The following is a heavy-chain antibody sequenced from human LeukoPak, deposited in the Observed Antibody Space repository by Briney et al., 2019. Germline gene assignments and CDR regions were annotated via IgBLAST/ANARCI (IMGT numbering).Heavy chain of an antibody. Sequence: ASVKVSCKASGYTFTSYYMHWVRQAPGKGLEYVSGISGDGASTYYADSVKGRFTISRDNSKNTLYVQMTSLRAEDTAVYYCVYQVQGVVKWGQGTLVTVSS. V-gene: IGHV3-64*05. CDR2: ISGDGAST. CDR3: VYQVQGVVK. CDR1: GYTFTSYY. J-gene: IGHJ4*02. D-gene: IGHD3-3*01.